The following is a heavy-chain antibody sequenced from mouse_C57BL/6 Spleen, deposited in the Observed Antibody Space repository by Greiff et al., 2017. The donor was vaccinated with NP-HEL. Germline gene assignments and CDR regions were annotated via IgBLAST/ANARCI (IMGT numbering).Heavy chain of an antibody. D-gene: IGHD1-1*01. CDR2: IYPGSGNT. Sequence: QVQLKESGPELVKPGASVKISCKASGYSFTSYYIHWVKQRPGQGLEWIGWIYPGSGNTKYNEKFKGKATLTADTSSSTAYMQLSSLTSEDSAVYYCARNLITTDGYFDVWGTGTTVTVSS. CDR1: GYSFTSYY. J-gene: IGHJ1*03. CDR3: ARNLITTDGYFDV. V-gene: IGHV1-66*01.